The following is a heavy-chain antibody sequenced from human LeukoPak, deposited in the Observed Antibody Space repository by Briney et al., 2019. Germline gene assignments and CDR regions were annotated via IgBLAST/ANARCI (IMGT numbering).Heavy chain of an antibody. CDR3: ARLYYYDSSLTSLSL. D-gene: IGHD3-22*01. J-gene: IGHJ4*02. V-gene: IGHV1-2*02. CDR1: GYTFTGYY. CDR2: INPNSGGT. Sequence: ASVKVSCKASGYTFTGYYMHWVRQAPGQGLEWMGWINPNSGGTNYAQKFQGRVTMTRDTSISTAYMELSRLRSDDTAVYYCARLYYYDSSLTSLSLWGQGTLVTVSS.